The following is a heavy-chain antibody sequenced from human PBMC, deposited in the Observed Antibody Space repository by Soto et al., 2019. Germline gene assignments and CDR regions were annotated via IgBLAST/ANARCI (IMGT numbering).Heavy chain of an antibody. Sequence: QVQLVESGGGVVQPGRSLRLSCAASGFRFSSYGMHWVRQAPGKGLEWVAVISYDGSTKYHADSVKGRFTISRDYSKNTLYLEMNSLGVEDTAIYYCAKDKSGGTMHYLDYWGQGTLVTVSS. CDR2: ISYDGSTK. J-gene: IGHJ4*02. D-gene: IGHD2-15*01. V-gene: IGHV3-30*18. CDR1: GFRFSSYG. CDR3: AKDKSGGTMHYLDY.